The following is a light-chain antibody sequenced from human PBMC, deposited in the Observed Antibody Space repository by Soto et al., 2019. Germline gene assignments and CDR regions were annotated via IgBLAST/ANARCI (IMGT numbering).Light chain of an antibody. V-gene: IGKV3-11*01. CDR2: DAS. J-gene: IGKJ2*01. CDR3: QRRSNWRYT. Sequence: EIVLTQSPATLSLSPGERATLSCRASQSVSSYLAWYQQKPGQAPRLLIYDASSRATGIPARFSGSGSGTDVTLTISSLEPEDFAVYYCQRRSNWRYTFGQGTKLEI. CDR1: QSVSSY.